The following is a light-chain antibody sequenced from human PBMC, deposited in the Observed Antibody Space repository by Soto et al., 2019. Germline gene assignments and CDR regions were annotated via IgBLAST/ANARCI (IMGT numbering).Light chain of an antibody. CDR3: CSYTITSTLFV. Sequence: QSVLTQPPSASGTPGQGVTISCSGSTSNIGSNYVYWYQQLPGTAPKLLIYRNNQRPSGVPDRFSGSKSGTSASLAISGLRSDDEADYFCCSYTITSTLFVFGTGTKVTVL. J-gene: IGLJ1*01. V-gene: IGLV1-47*01. CDR2: RNN. CDR1: TSNIGSNY.